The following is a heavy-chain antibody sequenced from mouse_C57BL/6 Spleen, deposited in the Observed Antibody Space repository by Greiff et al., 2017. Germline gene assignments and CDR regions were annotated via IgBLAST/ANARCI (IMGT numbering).Heavy chain of an antibody. J-gene: IGHJ4*01. CDR2: IYPRSGNT. V-gene: IGHV1-81*01. CDR1: GYTFTSYG. Sequence: QVQLKESGAELAKPGASVKLSCKASGYTFTSYGIRWVKQRPGQGLEWIGEIYPRSGNTYYNEKFKGKATLTAEKSSSTAYMELRRLTSDDSAVYVCACETTVVAPYAIDYWGQGTTVTVSS. CDR3: ACETTVVAPYAIDY. D-gene: IGHD1-1*01.